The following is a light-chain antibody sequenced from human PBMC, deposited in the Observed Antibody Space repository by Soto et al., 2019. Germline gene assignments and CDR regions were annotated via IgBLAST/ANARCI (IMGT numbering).Light chain of an antibody. J-gene: IGKJ2*01. Sequence: DIQMTQSPSSLSASVGDRVNITCRASQRISSYLNWYQQKPGKAPKLLIYAASSLQSGVPSRFSGSGSGTDFTLTISSLQPEDFATYYCQQSYSTLSYTFGQGTKVDIK. V-gene: IGKV1-39*01. CDR3: QQSYSTLSYT. CDR2: AAS. CDR1: QRISSY.